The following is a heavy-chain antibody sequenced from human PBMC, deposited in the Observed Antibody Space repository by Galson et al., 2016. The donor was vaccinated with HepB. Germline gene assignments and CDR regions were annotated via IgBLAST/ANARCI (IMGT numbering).Heavy chain of an antibody. D-gene: IGHD6-19*01. CDR3: ALGTGIGWYGAD. V-gene: IGHV3-53*01. CDR1: GFTVSSKY. J-gene: IGHJ4*02. Sequence: SLRLSCAASGFTVSSKYMSWVRQAPGKGLEWVSVIHTGGSTYYADSVKGRFTISRDNAKNTLYLQINSLRAEDTAVYYCALGTGIGWYGADWGQGTLVTDAS. CDR2: IHTGGST.